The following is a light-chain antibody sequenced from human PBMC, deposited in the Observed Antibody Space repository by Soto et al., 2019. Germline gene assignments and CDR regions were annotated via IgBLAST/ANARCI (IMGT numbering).Light chain of an antibody. CDR1: QRVSSN. CDR2: GAS. V-gene: IGKV3-15*01. J-gene: IGKJ2*01. CDR3: QQYNKWPPYT. Sequence: EIVMTQSPANLSVSPGERATLSCRARQRVSSNLAWSQQKPGQGPRLLIYGASTRATSIPARFSGSGSGTEFPLTINRLQSEDFAVYYCQQYNKWPPYTFGQGTKLEIK.